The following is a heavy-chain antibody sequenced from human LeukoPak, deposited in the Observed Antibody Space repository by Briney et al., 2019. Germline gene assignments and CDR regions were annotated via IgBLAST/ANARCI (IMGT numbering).Heavy chain of an antibody. D-gene: IGHD3-16*01. CDR3: ARVGDVMITFGGVSWFDP. V-gene: IGHV3-7*03. J-gene: IGHJ5*02. CDR2: IKQDGSEK. Sequence: GGSLRLSCAASGFTFSSYWMSWVRQAPGKGLEWVANIKQDGSEKYYVDSVKGRFTISRDNAKNSLYLQMNSLRAEDTALYHCARVGDVMITFGGVSWFDPWGQGTLVTVSS. CDR1: GFTFSSYW.